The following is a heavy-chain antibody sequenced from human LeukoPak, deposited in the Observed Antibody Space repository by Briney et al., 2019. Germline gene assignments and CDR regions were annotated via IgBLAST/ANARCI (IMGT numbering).Heavy chain of an antibody. CDR2: ISGDGGST. D-gene: IGHD3-9*01. Sequence: GGSLRLSCAASGFTFDDYAMHWVRQAPGKGLEWVSLISGDGGSTYYADSVKGRFTISRDNSKNSLYLQMNSLRTEDTALYYCAKDTLPKYDILTGYYTSGLDYWGQGTLVTVSS. V-gene: IGHV3-43*02. CDR3: AKDTLPKYDILTGYYTSGLDY. J-gene: IGHJ4*02. CDR1: GFTFDDYA.